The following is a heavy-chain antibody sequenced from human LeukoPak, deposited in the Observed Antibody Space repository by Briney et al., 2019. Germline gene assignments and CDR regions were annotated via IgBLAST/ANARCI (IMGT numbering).Heavy chain of an antibody. V-gene: IGHV4-39*07. D-gene: IGHD3-3*01. CDR2: IYYSGSN. J-gene: IGHJ4*02. CDR3: ARGFGVVRLFGY. CDR1: GGSLSSSSYY. Sequence: SETLSLTCTVSGGSLSSSSYYWGWIRQPPGKGLEWNGSIYYSGSNYYNPSLKSRVTISVDTSKNQFSLKLSSVTAADTAVYYCARGFGVVRLFGYWGQGTLVTVSS.